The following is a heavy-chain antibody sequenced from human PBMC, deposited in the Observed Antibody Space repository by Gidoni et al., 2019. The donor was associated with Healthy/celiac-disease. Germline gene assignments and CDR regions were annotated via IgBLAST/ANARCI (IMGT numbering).Heavy chain of an antibody. CDR3: ASPVKSSSGGAFDI. V-gene: IGHV1-69*01. D-gene: IGHD6-25*01. CDR1: GGTFSSYA. Sequence: QVQLVQSGAEVKKPGSSVKVSCKASGGTFSSYAISWVRQAPGQGLEWMGGIIPIFGTANYAQKFQGRVTITADESTSTAYMELSSLRSEDTAVYYCASPVKSSSGGAFDIWGQGTMVTVSS. J-gene: IGHJ3*02. CDR2: IIPIFGTA.